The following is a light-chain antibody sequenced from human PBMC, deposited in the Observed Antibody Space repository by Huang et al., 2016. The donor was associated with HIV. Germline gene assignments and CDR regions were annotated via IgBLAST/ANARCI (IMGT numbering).Light chain of an antibody. CDR3: QQRMNWPPT. Sequence: EVVLTQSPATLSLSPGERATLSCRASQSVSRYLAWYQQRPGQAPRLLIYDASNRATGLPARFSGSGSGSDFTLTITSLEPEDYAVYYCQQRMNWPPTFGQGTKLEIK. V-gene: IGKV3-11*01. CDR1: QSVSRY. J-gene: IGKJ2*01. CDR2: DAS.